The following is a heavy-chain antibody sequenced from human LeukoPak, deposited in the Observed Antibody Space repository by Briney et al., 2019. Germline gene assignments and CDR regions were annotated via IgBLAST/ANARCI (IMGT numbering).Heavy chain of an antibody. CDR3: ARVDIAMDFDY. CDR1: GYTFTSYG. Sequence: ASVKVSCKTSGYTFTSYGISWVRQAPGQGLEWMGWISAYNGNTNYAQKLLGRVTMTTDTSTSTAYMELRSLRSDDTAVYYCARVDIAMDFDYWGQGALVTVSS. V-gene: IGHV1-18*01. D-gene: IGHD5-18*01. CDR2: ISAYNGNT. J-gene: IGHJ4*02.